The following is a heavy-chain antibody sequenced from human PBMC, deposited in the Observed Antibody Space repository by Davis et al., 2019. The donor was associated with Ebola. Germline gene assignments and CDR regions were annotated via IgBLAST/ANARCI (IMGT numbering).Heavy chain of an antibody. V-gene: IGHV4-59*01. CDR1: GGSISDYY. CDR3: AGGSISGTRDYFYYFIDV. CDR2: IYSRGST. Sequence: PSETLSLTCTVSGGSISDYYWTWIRQPPGKGLEWIGYIYSRGSTKYSPSLKSRVTISVDTSKDQFSLKLSSVTAADTAVYYCAGGSISGTRDYFYYFIDVWGKGTTVTVSS. J-gene: IGHJ6*03. D-gene: IGHD1-7*01.